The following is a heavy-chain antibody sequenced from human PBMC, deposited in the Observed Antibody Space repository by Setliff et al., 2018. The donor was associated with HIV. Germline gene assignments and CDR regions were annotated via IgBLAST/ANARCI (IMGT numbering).Heavy chain of an antibody. J-gene: IGHJ4*02. CDR2: FNAGNGNT. D-gene: IGHD6-13*01. CDR3: AIEGAVPGLDLDY. CDR1: GYTLTEVS. Sequence: ASVKVSCKISGYTLTEVSMHWVRQAPGKGLEWMGWFNAGNGNTKYSQDFQGRVTITRDTSASTTYMELSSLRSEDMAVYYCAIEGAVPGLDLDYWGQGTLVTVSS. V-gene: IGHV1-3*03.